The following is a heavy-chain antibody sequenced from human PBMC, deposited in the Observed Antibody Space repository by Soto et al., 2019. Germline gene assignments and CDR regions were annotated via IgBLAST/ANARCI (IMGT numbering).Heavy chain of an antibody. Sequence: SVKVSSKASRGTFSSYAISWVRQAPGQGNEWMGKIIPIFSTANYAQKNQGRDTITADESTSTAYMELSSLRTEDTGVYYCARELRYYDRSGYFNYGMDVWRQGTTVTVSS. CDR1: RGTFSSYA. D-gene: IGHD3-22*01. J-gene: IGHJ6*02. CDR3: ARELRYYDRSGYFNYGMDV. CDR2: IIPIFSTA. V-gene: IGHV1-69*13.